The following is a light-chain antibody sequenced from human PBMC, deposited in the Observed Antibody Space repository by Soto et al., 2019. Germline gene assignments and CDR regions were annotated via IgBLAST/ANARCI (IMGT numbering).Light chain of an antibody. V-gene: IGKV3-20*01. CDR2: GAS. J-gene: IGKJ3*01. CDR3: QQYGSSPPFT. CDR1: QSVSSSY. Sequence: EIVLTQSPGTLSLSPGERATLSCRASQSVSSSYLAWYQQKPGQAPRLLIYGASSRATGIPDRVSGSGSGTDFTLTISRLEPEAVAVYYCQQYGSSPPFTFGPGTKVDIK.